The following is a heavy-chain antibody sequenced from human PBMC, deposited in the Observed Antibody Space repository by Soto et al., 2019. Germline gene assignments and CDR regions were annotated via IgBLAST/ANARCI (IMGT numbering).Heavy chain of an antibody. Sequence: QVQLVESGGGVVQPGRSLRLSCAASGFTFSSNGMHWVRQAPGKGLEWVAAISDDDRDKDYADTVKGRFTISRDNSKNTLYLPMNSLRGEDTAVYYCAKDRRRSWTQDYWGQGALVTVSS. CDR3: AKDRRRSWTQDY. J-gene: IGHJ4*02. CDR1: GFTFSSNG. D-gene: IGHD1-26*01. V-gene: IGHV3-30*18. CDR2: ISDDDRDK.